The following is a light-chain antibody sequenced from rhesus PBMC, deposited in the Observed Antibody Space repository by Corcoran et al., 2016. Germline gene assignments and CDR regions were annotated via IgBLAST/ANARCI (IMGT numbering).Light chain of an antibody. CDR3: GQGTNVPPYT. J-gene: IGKJ2*01. CDR2: EVS. Sequence: DVVMTQSPLSLPITPGQPASISCRPSQSLVHSNGNTYLSWYHQKPGQPPRRLILEVSNRDPRVPDRFSGREAGTDFTLRISRVEAEDVGVYYCGQGTNVPPYTFGQETKVEIK. CDR1: QSLVHSNGNTY. V-gene: IGKV2-65*01.